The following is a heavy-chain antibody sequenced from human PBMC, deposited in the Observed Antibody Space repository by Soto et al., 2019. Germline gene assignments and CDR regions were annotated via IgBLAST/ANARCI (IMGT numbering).Heavy chain of an antibody. J-gene: IGHJ6*02. CDR1: GYTFTSYG. Sequence: GASVKFSCKASGYTFTSYGISWVRQAPGQGLEWMGWISAYSGNTNYAQKLQGRVTMTTDTSTSTAYMELRSLRSDDTAVYYCARVSGNITMVRGVIVYYYYGMDVWGQGTTVTVSS. D-gene: IGHD3-10*01. CDR2: ISAYSGNT. CDR3: ARVSGNITMVRGVIVYYYYGMDV. V-gene: IGHV1-18*01.